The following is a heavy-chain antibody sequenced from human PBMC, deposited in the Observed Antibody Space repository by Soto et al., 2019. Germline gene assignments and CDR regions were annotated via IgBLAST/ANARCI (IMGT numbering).Heavy chain of an antibody. CDR2: ASGSGSGT. J-gene: IGHJ4*02. V-gene: IGHV3-23*01. D-gene: IGHD2-21*01. CDR3: AKGRPGVAAAPDY. Sequence: GGSLRLSCAACGFTFSDFAMAWVRQAPGKGLEWVSSASGSGSGTYYADSVKGRFTISRDNSKNTLFLHMTNLRAGDTALYFCAKGRPGVAAAPDYWGQGTLVTVYS. CDR1: GFTFSDFA.